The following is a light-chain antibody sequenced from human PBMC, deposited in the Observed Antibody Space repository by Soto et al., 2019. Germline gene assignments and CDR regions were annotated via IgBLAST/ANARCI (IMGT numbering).Light chain of an antibody. J-gene: IGKJ2*01. V-gene: IGKV3-20*01. CDR1: QSITSTY. Sequence: EIVLTQSPGTLSSSTGERATLSCRASQSITSTYLAWYQQKSGQAPRLLIYATSSRATGIPDRFSGSGSRTDFTLTISRLEPEDFAVYYCQQYNSSPYTFGQGTNLEIK. CDR2: ATS. CDR3: QQYNSSPYT.